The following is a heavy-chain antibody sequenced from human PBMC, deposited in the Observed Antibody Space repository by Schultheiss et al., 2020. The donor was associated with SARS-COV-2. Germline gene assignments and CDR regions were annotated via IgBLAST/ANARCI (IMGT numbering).Heavy chain of an antibody. Sequence: GGSLRLSCAASGFTFSSYAMHWVRQAPGKGLEWVSAISGSGGSTYYADSVKGRFTISRDNAKNTLYLQMNSLRAEDTAVYYCAKDRGGTMVRGDWFDPWGQGTLVTVSS. CDR1: GFTFSSYA. D-gene: IGHD3-10*01. CDR3: AKDRGGTMVRGDWFDP. V-gene: IGHV3-23*01. CDR2: ISGSGGST. J-gene: IGHJ5*02.